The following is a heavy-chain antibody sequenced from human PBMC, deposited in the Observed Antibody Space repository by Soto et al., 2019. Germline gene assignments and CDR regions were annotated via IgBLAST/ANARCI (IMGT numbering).Heavy chain of an antibody. CDR1: GYTFPSYG. CDR3: ASTPAGGSYPN. D-gene: IGHD1-26*01. J-gene: IGHJ4*02. V-gene: IGHV1-18*01. Sequence: QVQLVQSGAEMKKPGASVKVSCKASGYTFPSYGISWVRQAPGQGLEWMGWISAYNGNTHFAQKFQGRVTMPTDTSTTTAYMELRRLRSDDTAVYYCASTPAGGSYPNWGQGPVVTVSA. CDR2: ISAYNGNT.